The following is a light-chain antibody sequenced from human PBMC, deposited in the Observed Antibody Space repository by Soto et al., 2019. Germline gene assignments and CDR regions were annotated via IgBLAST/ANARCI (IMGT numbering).Light chain of an antibody. V-gene: IGLV2-14*01. J-gene: IGLJ2*01. Sequence: QSVLTQPASVSGTPGQSITISRTGTSSDVGAYNYVSWYQHHPGKGPKLIIYEVNNRPSGVSNCFSGSRSCSTASLTISGLQAEDGAIYSCSSFTSTTSVIFGGGYKLTVL. CDR2: EVN. CDR1: SSDVGAYNY. CDR3: SSFTSTTSVI.